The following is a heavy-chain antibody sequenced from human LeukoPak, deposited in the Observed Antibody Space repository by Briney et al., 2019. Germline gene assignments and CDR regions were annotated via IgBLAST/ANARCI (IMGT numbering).Heavy chain of an antibody. Sequence: ASVKVSCKASGYTFTSYYMHWVRQAPGQGLEWMGIINPSGGSTSYTQKFQGRVTITRDTSASTAYVELSSLRSEDTAVYYCARDRQTHYYGSGRNAFDIWGQGTMVTVSS. CDR3: ARDRQTHYYGSGRNAFDI. CDR1: GYTFTSYY. J-gene: IGHJ3*02. CDR2: INPSGGST. D-gene: IGHD3-10*01. V-gene: IGHV1-46*01.